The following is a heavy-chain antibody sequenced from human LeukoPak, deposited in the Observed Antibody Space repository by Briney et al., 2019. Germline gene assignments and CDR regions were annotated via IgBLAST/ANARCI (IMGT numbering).Heavy chain of an antibody. CDR2: ISWDGGST. D-gene: IGHD5-18*01. CDR1: GFTFDDYA. CDR3: AKDRKRGHSYGYCFDY. J-gene: IGHJ4*02. Sequence: GSLRLSCAASGFTFDDYAMHWVRQAPGKGLEWVSLISWDGGSTYYADSAKGRFTISRDNSKNSLYLQMNSLRAEDTALYYCAKDRKRGHSYGYCFDYWGQGTLVTVSS. V-gene: IGHV3-43D*04.